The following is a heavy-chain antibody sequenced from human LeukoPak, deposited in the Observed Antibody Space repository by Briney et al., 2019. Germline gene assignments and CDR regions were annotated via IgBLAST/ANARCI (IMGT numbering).Heavy chain of an antibody. D-gene: IGHD6-6*01. Sequence: GGSLRLSCAASGFTFSSYSMNWVRQAPGKGLKWVSSISSSSSYIYYADSVKGRFTISRDNAKNSLYLQMNSLRAEDTAVYYCASKQLVGHYYYYYYMDVWGKGTTVTVSS. J-gene: IGHJ6*03. V-gene: IGHV3-21*01. CDR2: ISSSSSYI. CDR3: ASKQLVGHYYYYYYMDV. CDR1: GFTFSSYS.